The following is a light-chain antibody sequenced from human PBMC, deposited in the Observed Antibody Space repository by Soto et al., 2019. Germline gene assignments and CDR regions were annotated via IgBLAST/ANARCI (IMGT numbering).Light chain of an antibody. CDR2: DAP. Sequence: EIVLTHSPVTLSLSPCERATLSLRATRSVNNFVAWYQQKPGQAPSLLISDAPSRATGIPDRFSGSGSGTDFTLTISRLEPEDFGVYFCQQYDNWPWTFGQGTKVDIK. CDR1: RSVNNF. V-gene: IGKV3-11*01. CDR3: QQYDNWPWT. J-gene: IGKJ1*01.